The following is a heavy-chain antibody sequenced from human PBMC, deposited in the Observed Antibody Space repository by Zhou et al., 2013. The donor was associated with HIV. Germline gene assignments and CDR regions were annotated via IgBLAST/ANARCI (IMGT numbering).Heavy chain of an antibody. CDR3: ARVIVGATLSAFDI. CDR2: INPTGGRP. CDR1: GYVFTNHY. V-gene: IGHV1-46*01. Sequence: QVELMQSGAEVKKPGASVTVSCRTSGYVFTNHYMHWLRQAPGQRLEWMGIINPTGGRPSYAQKFEGRLVMTTDTSTKTVYMELSGLKSEDTAVYYCARVIVGATLSAFDIWGQGTMVTVSS. J-gene: IGHJ3*02. D-gene: IGHD1-26*01.